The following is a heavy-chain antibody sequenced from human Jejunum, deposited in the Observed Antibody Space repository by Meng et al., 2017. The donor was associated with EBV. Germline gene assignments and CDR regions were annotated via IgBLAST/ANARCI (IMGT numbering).Heavy chain of an antibody. CDR2: INHSGST. CDR3: ARVAFSYTTRSLDS. CDR1: CGSFSGYY. Sequence: QVQLQQWGAGLLKASETLSLTCAVYCGSFSGYYWSWIRQYPGKGLEWIGEINHSGSTNYNPSLRSRVTISVETSKNQFSLRLNSVTAADTAVYYCARVAFSYTTRSLDSWGQGTLVTVSS. J-gene: IGHJ4*02. D-gene: IGHD3-16*02. V-gene: IGHV4-34*02.